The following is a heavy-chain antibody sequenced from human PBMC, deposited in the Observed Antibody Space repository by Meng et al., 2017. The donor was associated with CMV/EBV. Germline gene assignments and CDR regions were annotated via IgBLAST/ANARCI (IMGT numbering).Heavy chain of an antibody. CDR3: ATVIGWPLYVFPNWFDP. D-gene: IGHD2-21*01. CDR1: GYTLTELS. Sequence: GESLKISCKVSGYTLTELSMHWVRQAPGKGLEWMGGFDPEDGETIYAQKFQGRVTMTEDTSTDTAYMELSSLRSEDTAVYYCATVIGWPLYVFPNWFDPWGQGTLVTVSS. J-gene: IGHJ5*02. V-gene: IGHV1-24*01. CDR2: FDPEDGET.